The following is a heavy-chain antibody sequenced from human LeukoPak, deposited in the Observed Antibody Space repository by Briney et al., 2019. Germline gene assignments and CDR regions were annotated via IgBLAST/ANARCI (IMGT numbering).Heavy chain of an antibody. Sequence: ASVKVSCKASGYTFTSYYMHWVRQAPGQGLEWMGIINPSGGSTSYAQKFQGRVTMTRDTSTSTVYMGLSSLRSEDTAVYYCARDGGIAVAGAPHSWYYFDYWGQGTLVTVSS. CDR3: ARDGGIAVAGAPHSWYYFDY. CDR2: INPSGGST. V-gene: IGHV1-46*01. J-gene: IGHJ4*02. D-gene: IGHD6-19*01. CDR1: GYTFTSYY.